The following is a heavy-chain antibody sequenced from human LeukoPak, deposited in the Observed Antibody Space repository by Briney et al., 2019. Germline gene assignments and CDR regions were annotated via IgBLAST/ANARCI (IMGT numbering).Heavy chain of an antibody. V-gene: IGHV3-23*01. Sequence: GGSLRLSCAGSGFPFSSHGMNWVRQAPGKGLEWVSGISPGGGPSYYADSVKGRFAISRDDSKNTLYLQMKNLRAEDTAVYYCAKDGAWLRFDDWGQGILVTVAS. D-gene: IGHD5-12*01. CDR2: ISPGGGPS. CDR3: AKDGAWLRFDD. J-gene: IGHJ4*02. CDR1: GFPFSSHG.